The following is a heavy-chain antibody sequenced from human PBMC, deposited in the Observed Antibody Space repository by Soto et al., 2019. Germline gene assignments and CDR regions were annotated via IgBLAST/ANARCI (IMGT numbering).Heavy chain of an antibody. CDR1: GFTFSSYS. CDR2: ISSSSSTI. Sequence: PGGSLRLSCAASGFTFSSYSMNWVRQAPGKGLEWVSYISSSSSTIYYADSVKGRFTISRDNAKNSLYLQMNSLRAEDTAVYYCARDGIVGATDAFDIWGQGTMVTVSS. V-gene: IGHV3-48*01. CDR3: ARDGIVGATDAFDI. D-gene: IGHD1-26*01. J-gene: IGHJ3*02.